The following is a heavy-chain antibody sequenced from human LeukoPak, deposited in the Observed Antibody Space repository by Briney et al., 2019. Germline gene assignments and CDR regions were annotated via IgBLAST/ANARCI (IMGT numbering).Heavy chain of an antibody. D-gene: IGHD6-19*01. CDR3: AGKGHSSGWYLDY. CDR2: INHSGST. V-gene: IGHV4-34*01. Sequence: PSETLSLTCAVYGGSFSGYYWSWIRQPPGKGLEWIGEINHSGSTNYNPSLKSRVTMSVDTSKNQFSLKLSSVTAADTAVYYCAGKGHSSGWYLDYWGQGTLVTVSS. J-gene: IGHJ4*02. CDR1: GGSFSGYY.